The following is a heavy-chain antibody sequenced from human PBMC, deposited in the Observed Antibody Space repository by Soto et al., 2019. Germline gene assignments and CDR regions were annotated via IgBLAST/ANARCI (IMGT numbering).Heavy chain of an antibody. D-gene: IGHD2-8*01. V-gene: IGHV4-34*01. J-gene: IGHJ4*02. CDR2: INHSGST. CDR3: ARRPLGYCTNGVCSRQDY. Sequence: QVQLQQWGAGLVKPSETLSLTCAVYGGSFSGYYWSWIRQPPGKGLEWIGEINHSGSTNYNPSLKSRVTISVDTSKNQFSLKLSSVTAADTAVYYCARRPLGYCTNGVCSRQDYWGQGTLVTVSS. CDR1: GGSFSGYY.